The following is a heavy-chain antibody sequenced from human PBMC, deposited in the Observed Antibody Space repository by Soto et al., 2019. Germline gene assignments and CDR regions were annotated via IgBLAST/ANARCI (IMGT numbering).Heavy chain of an antibody. CDR3: ARGDDLEEGRNCFDP. D-gene: IGHD2-21*01. J-gene: IGHJ5*02. V-gene: IGHV3-30-3*01. CDR2: ISYDGSNK. Sequence: VQLVESGGGVVQPGRSLRLSCAASGFTFSSYAFHWVRQAPGKGLEWVAFISYDGSNKYYADSVKGRFTISRDNSKNTLSLQMNSLRVEDTAVYYCARGDDLEEGRNCFDPWGQGTLVTVSS. CDR1: GFTFSSYA.